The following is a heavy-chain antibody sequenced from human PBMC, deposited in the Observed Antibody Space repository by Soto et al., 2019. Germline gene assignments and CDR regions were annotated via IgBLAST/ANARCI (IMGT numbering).Heavy chain of an antibody. CDR1: GFTVSSNY. V-gene: IGHV3-53*01. CDR3: ASLARGGELDY. Sequence: VGSLRLSCAASGFTVSSNYMSWVRQAPGKGLEWVSVIYSGGSTYYADSVKGRFTISRDNSKNTLYLQMNSLRAEDTAVYYCASLARGGELDYWGQGTLVTVSS. CDR2: IYSGGST. J-gene: IGHJ4*02. D-gene: IGHD2-21*01.